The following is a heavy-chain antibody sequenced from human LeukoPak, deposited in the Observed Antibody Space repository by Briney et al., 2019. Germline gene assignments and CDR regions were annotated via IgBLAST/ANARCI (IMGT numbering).Heavy chain of an antibody. J-gene: IGHJ4*02. V-gene: IGHV4-61*02. CDR1: GGSISSGSYY. Sequence: SETLSLTCTVSGGSISSGSYYWSWIRQPAGKGLEWIGRIYTSGSTNYNPSLKSRVTISVDTSKNQFSLKLSSVTAADTAVYYCARLAGWGSGGKITIAAAGDYWGQGTLVTVSS. D-gene: IGHD6-13*01. CDR2: IYTSGST. CDR3: ARLAGWGSGGKITIAAAGDY.